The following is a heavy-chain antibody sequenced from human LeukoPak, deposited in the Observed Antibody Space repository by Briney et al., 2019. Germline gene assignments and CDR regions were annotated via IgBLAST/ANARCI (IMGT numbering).Heavy chain of an antibody. Sequence: GGSLRLSCAASGFTVSSNYMSWVRQAPGKGLEWVSVIYSGGSTYYADSVKGRFTISRDNSKNTLYLQMNSLRAEDTAVYYCARDRIAAAGTTGTDAFDIWGQGTMITVSS. CDR2: IYSGGST. CDR1: GFTVSSNY. CDR3: ARDRIAAAGTTGTDAFDI. J-gene: IGHJ3*02. D-gene: IGHD6-13*01. V-gene: IGHV3-53*01.